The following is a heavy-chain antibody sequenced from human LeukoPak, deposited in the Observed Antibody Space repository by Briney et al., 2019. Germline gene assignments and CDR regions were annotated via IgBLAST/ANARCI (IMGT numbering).Heavy chain of an antibody. CDR2: IIPIFGIA. CDR3: ARDRGKYPEGYFDY. J-gene: IGHJ4*02. V-gene: IGHV1-69*04. D-gene: IGHD2-2*02. Sequence: ASVKVSCKASGGTFSSYAISWVRQAPGQGLEWMGRIIPIFGIANYAQKFQGRVTITADKSTSTAYVELSSLRSEDTAVYYCARDRGKYPEGYFDYWGQGTQVTVSS. CDR1: GGTFSSYA.